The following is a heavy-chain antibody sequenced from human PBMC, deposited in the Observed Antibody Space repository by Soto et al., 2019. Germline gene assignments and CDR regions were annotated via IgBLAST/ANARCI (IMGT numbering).Heavy chain of an antibody. Sequence: QVQLVQPGAEVKKPGASVKFSCKASGYIFTNFYIHWVRQAPGQGLEWIGIINPNGGSTNYAQNFPGRVTMTRDTSSSTVYMDLSSLRSEDTAVYYCNRGLSSGDYWGHGTLITVSS. CDR1: GYIFTNFY. CDR3: NRGLSSGDY. V-gene: IGHV1-46*03. CDR2: INPNGGST. J-gene: IGHJ4*01.